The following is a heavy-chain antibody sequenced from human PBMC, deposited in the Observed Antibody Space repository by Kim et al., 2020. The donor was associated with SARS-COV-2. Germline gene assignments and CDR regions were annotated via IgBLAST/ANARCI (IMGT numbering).Heavy chain of an antibody. Sequence: GGSLRLSCAASGFTFSSYGIHWVRQAPGKGLEWVAVIWYDGSNKYYADSVKGRFTLSRDNSKNTLYLQMNSLRAEDTAVYYCARDGGRGYYLDYWGQGTLVTVSS. CDR3: ARDGGRGYYLDY. V-gene: IGHV3-33*01. D-gene: IGHD3-16*01. CDR2: IWYDGSNK. J-gene: IGHJ4*02. CDR1: GFTFSSYG.